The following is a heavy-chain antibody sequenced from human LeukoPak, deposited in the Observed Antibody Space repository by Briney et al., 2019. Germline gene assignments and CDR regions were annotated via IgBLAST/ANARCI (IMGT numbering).Heavy chain of an antibody. CDR2: IIPIFGIA. CDR1: GGTFSSYA. V-gene: IGHV1-69*04. J-gene: IGHJ4*02. Sequence: SVKVSCKASGGTFSSYAISWVRQAPGQGLEWMGRIIPIFGIANYAQKFQGRVTITADKATSTAYMELSSLRSEDTAVYYCARDRIGSSSAPIDYWGQGTLVTVSS. D-gene: IGHD6-6*01. CDR3: ARDRIGSSSAPIDY.